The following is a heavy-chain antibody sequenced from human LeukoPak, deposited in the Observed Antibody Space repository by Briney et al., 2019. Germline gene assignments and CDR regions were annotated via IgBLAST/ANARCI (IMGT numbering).Heavy chain of an antibody. J-gene: IGHJ6*02. CDR2: INPNSGGT. CDR3: AREGDIVVVPAAIRSYGMDV. Sequence: ASVKVSCKASGYTFTSYGISWVRQAPGQGLEWMGWINPNSGGTNYAQKFQGWVTMTRDTSISTAYMELSRLRSDDTAVYYCAREGDIVVVPAAIRSYGMDVWGQGTTVTVSS. D-gene: IGHD2-2*01. CDR1: GYTFTSYG. V-gene: IGHV1-2*04.